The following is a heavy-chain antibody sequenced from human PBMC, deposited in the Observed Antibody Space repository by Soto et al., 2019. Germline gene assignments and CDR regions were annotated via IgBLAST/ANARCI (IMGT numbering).Heavy chain of an antibody. CDR3: ARGGGKDDDAFDI. J-gene: IGHJ3*02. D-gene: IGHD3-16*01. CDR1: GGSISSGGYS. Sequence: SETLSLTCAVSGGSISSGGYSWSWIRQPPGKGLEWIGYIYHSGSTYYNPSLKSRVTISVDRSKNQFSLKLSSVTAADTAGYDCARGGGKDDDAFDIWGQGTMVTVSS. CDR2: IYHSGST. V-gene: IGHV4-30-2*01.